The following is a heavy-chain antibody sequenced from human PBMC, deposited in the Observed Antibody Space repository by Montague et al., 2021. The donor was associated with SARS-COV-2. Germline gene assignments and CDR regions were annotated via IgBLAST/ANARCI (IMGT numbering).Heavy chain of an antibody. CDR2: VSYSGST. D-gene: IGHD4-17*01. CDR1: GDSVSYRSYY. J-gene: IGHJ3*02. CDR3: ARQYGDYSDNAFTI. Sequence: SETLSLTCTVSGDSVSYRSYYWGWIRQPPGKGLEWIGTVSYSGSTYYNASLKSRVTIYVDTSKNQFSLKLTSVTAAVTVIYYCARQYGDYSDNAFTIWGQGTMVIVSS. V-gene: IGHV4-39*01.